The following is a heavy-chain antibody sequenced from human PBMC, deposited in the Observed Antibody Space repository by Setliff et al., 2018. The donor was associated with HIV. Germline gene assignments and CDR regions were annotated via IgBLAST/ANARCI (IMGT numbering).Heavy chain of an antibody. V-gene: IGHV1-8*03. CDR2: MNPNSGNT. Sequence: ASVKVSCKASGYNLNSYGISWVRQATGQGLEWMGWMNPNSGNTGYAQKFQGRVTITRNTSISTAYMELSSLRSEDTAVYYCARGSLATIKYYYYGMDVWGQGTTVTVSS. CDR3: ARGSLATIKYYYYGMDV. CDR1: GYNLNSYG. J-gene: IGHJ6*02. D-gene: IGHD5-12*01.